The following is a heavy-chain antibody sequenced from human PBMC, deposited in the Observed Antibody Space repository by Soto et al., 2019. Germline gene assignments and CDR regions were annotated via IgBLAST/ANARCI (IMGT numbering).Heavy chain of an antibody. D-gene: IGHD2-21*02. CDR3: ARLPKGSLVTA. J-gene: IGHJ4*02. CDR1: GFRFSDHS. Sequence: PGGSLRLSCVASGFRFSDHSMTWVRQSPGKGLQWIAYISSSSDNIYYAESVRGRFTVSRDNAKNALFLEVNSLRDDDTATYYCARLPKGSLVTAWGQGTRVTVSS. V-gene: IGHV3-48*02. CDR2: ISSSSDNI.